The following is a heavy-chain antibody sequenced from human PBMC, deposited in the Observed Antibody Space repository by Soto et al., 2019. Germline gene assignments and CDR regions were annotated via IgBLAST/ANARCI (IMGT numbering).Heavy chain of an antibody. V-gene: IGHV1-3*01. D-gene: IGHD2-15*01. Sequence: ASVKVSCKASGYTFTSRSIHWVRQAPGQRLEWMGWINGDNDNTKYSQKFQGRVTITRDTSASTAYMELSSLRSEDTAVYYCARDLGGWPDYWGQGTLVTVSS. CDR3: ARDLGGWPDY. J-gene: IGHJ4*02. CDR1: GYTFTSRS. CDR2: INGDNDNT.